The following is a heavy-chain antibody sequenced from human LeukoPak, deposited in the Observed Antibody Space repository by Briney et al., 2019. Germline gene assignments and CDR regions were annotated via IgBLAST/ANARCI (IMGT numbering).Heavy chain of an antibody. J-gene: IGHJ4*02. Sequence: GGSLRLSCAASGFTVSSNYMSWVRQAPGKGLERVSVIYSGGSTYYADSVKGRFTISRDNSKNTLYLQMNSLRAEDTAVYYCARVYRSSGYYLSDYWGQGTLVTVSS. CDR1: GFTVSSNY. CDR2: IYSGGST. D-gene: IGHD3-22*01. V-gene: IGHV3-66*02. CDR3: ARVYRSSGYYLSDY.